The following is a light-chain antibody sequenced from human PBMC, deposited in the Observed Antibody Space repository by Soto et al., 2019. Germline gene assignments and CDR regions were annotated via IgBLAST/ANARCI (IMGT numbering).Light chain of an antibody. CDR3: AAWDDSLKGVV. CDR1: RSNIGGNT. V-gene: IGLV1-44*01. CDR2: SNS. J-gene: IGLJ2*01. Sequence: QSVLTQPPSTSGTPGQRVTISCSGSRSNIGGNTVNWYQQLPGTAPKLLIYSNSQRPSGVPDRFSGSKSGTSASLAISGLQSEDEADYFCAAWDDSLKGVVFGGGTKLTVL.